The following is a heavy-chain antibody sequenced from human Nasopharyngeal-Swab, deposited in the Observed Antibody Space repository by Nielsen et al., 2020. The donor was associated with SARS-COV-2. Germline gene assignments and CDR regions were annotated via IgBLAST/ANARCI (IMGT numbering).Heavy chain of an antibody. CDR1: GYTFTSYG. V-gene: IGHV1-18*01. CDR2: ISAYNGNT. J-gene: IGHJ5*02. Sequence: ASVKVSCKASGYTFTSYGISWVRQAPGQGLEWMGWISAYNGNTNYAQKLQGRVTMTTDTSTSTAYMELRSLRSDDTAVYYCAGERGVVVVAAKVFHPIPARFDPWGQGTLVTVSS. D-gene: IGHD2-15*01. CDR3: AGERGVVVVAAKVFHPIPARFDP.